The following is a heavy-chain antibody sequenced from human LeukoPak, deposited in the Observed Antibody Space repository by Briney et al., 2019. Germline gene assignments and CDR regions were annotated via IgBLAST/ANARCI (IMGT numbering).Heavy chain of an antibody. V-gene: IGHV1-69*04. CDR2: IIPILGIA. CDR3: ALAYYYDSSGSKEFDY. D-gene: IGHD3-22*01. CDR1: GGTFSSYA. J-gene: IGHJ4*02. Sequence: SVKVSCKAPGGTFSSYAISWVRQAPGQGLEWMGRIIPILGIANYAQKFQGRVTITADKSTSTAYMELSSLRSEDTAVYYCALAYYYDSSGSKEFDYWGQGTLVTVSS.